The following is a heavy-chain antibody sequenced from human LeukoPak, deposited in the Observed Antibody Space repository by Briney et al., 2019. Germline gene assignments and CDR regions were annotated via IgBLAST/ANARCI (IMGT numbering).Heavy chain of an antibody. J-gene: IGHJ4*02. Sequence: SGGSLRLSCAASGFTFSSYWMHWVRQAPGKGLEWVSYISSSGSTIYYADSVKGRFTISRDNAKNSLYLQMNSLRAEDTAVYYCARRALAVAGIDSWVYYFDYWGQGTLVTVSS. CDR1: GFTFSSYW. CDR3: ARRALAVAGIDSWVYYFDY. V-gene: IGHV3-48*04. D-gene: IGHD6-19*01. CDR2: ISSSGSTI.